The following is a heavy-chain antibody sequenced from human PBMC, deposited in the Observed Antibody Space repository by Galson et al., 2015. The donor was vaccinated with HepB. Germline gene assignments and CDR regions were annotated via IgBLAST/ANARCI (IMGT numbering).Heavy chain of an antibody. CDR3: ARGDHYYDSSGFHGGGYFDY. V-gene: IGHV1-2*06. Sequence: SVKVSCKASGYTFTGYYMHWVRQAPGQGLEWMGRINPNSGGTNYAQKFQGRVTMTRDTSISTAYMELSRLRSDDTAVYYCARGDHYYDSSGFHGGGYFDYWGQGTLVTVSS. CDR1: GYTFTGYY. CDR2: INPNSGGT. J-gene: IGHJ4*02. D-gene: IGHD3-22*01.